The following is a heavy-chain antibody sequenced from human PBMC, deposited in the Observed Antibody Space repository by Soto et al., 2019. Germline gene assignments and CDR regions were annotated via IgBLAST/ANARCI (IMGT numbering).Heavy chain of an antibody. J-gene: IGHJ4*02. CDR2: ISAYNGNT. D-gene: IGHD4-17*01. CDR3: ARDSPYGGNRPLDY. V-gene: IGHV1-18*01. CDR1: GYTFTSYG. Sequence: QVQLVQAGAEVKKPGASVKVSCKASGYTFTSYGISWVRQAPGQALEWMGWISAYNGNTNYAQKLKGRVTMTTDTSTSTADMELRSRRSDDTAVYYCARDSPYGGNRPLDYWGQGTLVTVSS.